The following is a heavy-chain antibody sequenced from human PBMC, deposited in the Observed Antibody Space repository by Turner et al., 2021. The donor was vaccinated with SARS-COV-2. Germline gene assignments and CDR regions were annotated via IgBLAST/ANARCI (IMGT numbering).Heavy chain of an antibody. CDR2: IYYSGST. V-gene: IGHV4-39*01. Sequence: LQLQESGPGLVKPSETLSLTCTVSGGSISSSNYYWGWIRQPPGKGLEGMGSIYYSGSTYYNPSLKSRVTISVDTSKNQFSLKLSSVTAADTAVYYCARLLNPGSYYYYYYGMDVWGQGTTVTVSS. CDR3: ARLLNPGSYYYYYYGMDV. CDR1: GGSISSSNYY. D-gene: IGHD3-10*01. J-gene: IGHJ6*02.